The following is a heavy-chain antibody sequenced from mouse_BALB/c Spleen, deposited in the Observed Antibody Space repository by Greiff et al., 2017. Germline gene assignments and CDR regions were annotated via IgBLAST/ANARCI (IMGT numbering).Heavy chain of an antibody. CDR3: ARGGNYDWFAY. CDR1: GYTFTSYT. CDR2: INPSSGYT. V-gene: IGHV1-4*01. D-gene: IGHD2-1*01. J-gene: IGHJ3*01. Sequence: QVQLKESGAELARPGASVKMSCKASGYTFTSYTMHWVKQRPGQGLEWIGYINPSSGYTNYNQKFKDKATLTADKSSSTAYMQLSSLTSEDSAVYYCARGGNYDWFAYWGQGTLVTVSA.